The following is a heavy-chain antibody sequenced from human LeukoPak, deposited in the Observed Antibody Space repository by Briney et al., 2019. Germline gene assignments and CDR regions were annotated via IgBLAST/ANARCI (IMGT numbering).Heavy chain of an antibody. J-gene: IGHJ4*02. CDR1: GFTFDDYA. Sequence: PGGSLSLSCSATGFTFDDYAMHWVRQAPGKGLEWVSLISGDGGRTYYADSVKVRFTISRDNCKNSLYLQMNSLRTEDTALYYCAKDIGGYSYAADYWGQGTLVTVSS. D-gene: IGHD5-18*01. V-gene: IGHV3-43*02. CDR3: AKDIGGYSYAADY. CDR2: ISGDGGRT.